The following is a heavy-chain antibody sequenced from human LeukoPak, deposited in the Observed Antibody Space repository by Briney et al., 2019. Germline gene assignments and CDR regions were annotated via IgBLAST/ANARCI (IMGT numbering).Heavy chain of an antibody. Sequence: PGGSLRLSCAASGFTFGSYSMNWVRQAPGKGLEWVSSISSSSSYIYYADSVKGRFTISRDNAKNSLYLQMNSLRAEDTAVYYCARRLSTQTYYDFWSGYSYAFDIWGQGTMVTVSS. CDR3: ARRLSTQTYYDFWSGYSYAFDI. CDR1: GFTFGSYS. J-gene: IGHJ3*02. D-gene: IGHD3-3*01. CDR2: ISSSSSYI. V-gene: IGHV3-21*01.